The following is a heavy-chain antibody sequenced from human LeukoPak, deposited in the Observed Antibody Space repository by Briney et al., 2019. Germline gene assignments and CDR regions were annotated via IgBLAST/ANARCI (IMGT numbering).Heavy chain of an antibody. Sequence: PGRSLRLSCAASGFPFSSYAMHWVRQAPGKGLEWVAVISYDGSNKYYADSVKGRFTISRDNSKNTLYLQMNSLRAEDTAVYYCARDFDSFDPWGQGTLVTVSS. J-gene: IGHJ5*02. CDR3: ARDFDSFDP. CDR1: GFPFSSYA. V-gene: IGHV3-30*04. D-gene: IGHD2-15*01. CDR2: ISYDGSNK.